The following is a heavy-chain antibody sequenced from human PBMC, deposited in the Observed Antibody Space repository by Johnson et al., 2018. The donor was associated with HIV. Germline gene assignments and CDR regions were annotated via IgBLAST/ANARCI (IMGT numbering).Heavy chain of an antibody. CDR2: ISETGEGT. Sequence: HLVESGGDLVQPGGSLRLSCAASGFTFRTYAMTWVRQAPGKGLEWVAIISETGEGTSQAESVKGRFTIFRDNSKNTMYLQMNSLRAEDTAVYYCASGEDYGGNYGAFDIWGQGTMVTVSS. J-gene: IGHJ3*02. CDR3: ASGEDYGGNYGAFDI. D-gene: IGHD4-23*01. CDR1: GFTFRTYA. V-gene: IGHV3-23*04.